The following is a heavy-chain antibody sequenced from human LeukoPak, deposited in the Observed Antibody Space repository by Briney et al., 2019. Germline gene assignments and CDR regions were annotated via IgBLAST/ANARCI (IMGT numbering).Heavy chain of an antibody. D-gene: IGHD6-25*01. V-gene: IGHV4-34*01. Sequence: SETLSLTCAVYGGSFSGYYWSWIRQPPGKGLEWIGEINNSGSTNYNPSLKSRVTISVDTSKNQFSLKLSSVTAADTAVYYCASGSLRYSSGWFDPWGQGTLVTVSS. CDR2: INNSGST. CDR3: ASGSLRYSSGWFDP. CDR1: GGSFSGYY. J-gene: IGHJ5*02.